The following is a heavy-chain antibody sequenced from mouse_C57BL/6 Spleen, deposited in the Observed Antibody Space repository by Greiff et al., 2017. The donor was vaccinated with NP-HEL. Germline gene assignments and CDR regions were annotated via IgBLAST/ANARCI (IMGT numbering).Heavy chain of an antibody. Sequence: EVKLVESGGGLVQPGGSLSLSCAASGFTFTDYYMSWVRQPPGKALEWLGFIRNKANGYTTEYSASVKGRFTISRDNSQSILYLQMNALRAEDSATYYCARYPLLSKGYFDYWGQGTTLTVSS. CDR2: IRNKANGYTT. D-gene: IGHD6-2*01. CDR1: GFTFTDYY. CDR3: ARYPLLSKGYFDY. J-gene: IGHJ2*01. V-gene: IGHV7-3*01.